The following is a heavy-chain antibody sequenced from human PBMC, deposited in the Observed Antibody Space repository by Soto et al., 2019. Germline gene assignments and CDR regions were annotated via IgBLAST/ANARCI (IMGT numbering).Heavy chain of an antibody. Sequence: GASVKVSCKASGGTFSSYTISWVRQAPGQGLEWMGRIIPILGIANYAQKFQGRVTITADKSTSTAYMEVRSLSSDDTAIYYCARDRMHGLDFWGQGTLVTVSS. CDR1: GGTFSSYT. J-gene: IGHJ4*02. CDR3: ARDRMHGLDF. D-gene: IGHD4-17*01. V-gene: IGHV1-69*04. CDR2: IIPILGIA.